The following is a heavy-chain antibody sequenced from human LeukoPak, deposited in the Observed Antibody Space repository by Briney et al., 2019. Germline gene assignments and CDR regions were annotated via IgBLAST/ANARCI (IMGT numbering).Heavy chain of an antibody. J-gene: IGHJ4*02. CDR1: GFTFSSYG. V-gene: IGHV3-30*02. D-gene: IGHD2-2*01. Sequence: GGSLRLSYATSGFTFSSYGMHWVRQAPGKGLEWVAFIRYDGSNKYYADSVKGRFTISRDNSKNTLYLQMNSLRAEDTAVYYCAKDTCSSTSCYGSGFDYWGQGTLVTVSS. CDR3: AKDTCSSTSCYGSGFDY. CDR2: IRYDGSNK.